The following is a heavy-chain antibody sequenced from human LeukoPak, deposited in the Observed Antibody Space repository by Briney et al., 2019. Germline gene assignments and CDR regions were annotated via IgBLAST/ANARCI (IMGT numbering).Heavy chain of an antibody. CDR1: GFSFSSHG. J-gene: IGHJ4*02. Sequence: PGGSLRLSCAASGFSFSSHGMHWVRQAPGKGLGWVAFIRYDGSKKYYADSVKGRFTISRDNSKNTLYLQMNSLRAEDTAVYYCAKDSGLYEGTTFDYWGQGTLVTVSS. CDR2: IRYDGSKK. D-gene: IGHD1-7*01. CDR3: AKDSGLYEGTTFDY. V-gene: IGHV3-30*02.